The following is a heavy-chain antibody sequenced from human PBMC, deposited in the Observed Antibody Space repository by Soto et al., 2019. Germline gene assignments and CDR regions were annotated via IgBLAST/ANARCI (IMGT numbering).Heavy chain of an antibody. CDR2: ISPHNDRT. V-gene: IGHV1-18*01. Sequence: QVQLVQSGADVKKPGASVKVSCKASGYNFTSYGIIWVRQAPGQGLEWMGWISPHNDRTKYARRFQDRVTMTTETPTSTVYMELGRLRSDDTAVYYCARDLYYSSGRYFDHDAFDIWGQGTVVTVSS. CDR1: GYNFTSYG. CDR3: ARDLYYSSGRYFDHDAFDI. D-gene: IGHD6-19*01. J-gene: IGHJ3*02.